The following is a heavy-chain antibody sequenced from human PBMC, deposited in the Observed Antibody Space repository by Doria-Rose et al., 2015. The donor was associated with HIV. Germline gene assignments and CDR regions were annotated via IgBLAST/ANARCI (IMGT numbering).Heavy chain of an antibody. Sequence: QITLKESGPVLVKPTETLTLTCTVSGVSLSSPGMGVSWIRQPPGKALEWLANIFSDDDRSYTTSRKSRLSISSGTSKSHVVLTMTDMDPVDTATYYCARIKSSRWYHKYYFDFCGQGTLVIVSA. D-gene: IGHD6-13*01. CDR1: GVSLSSPGMG. V-gene: IGHV2-26*01. J-gene: IGHJ4*02. CDR2: IFSDDDR. CDR3: ARIKSSRWYHKYYFDF.